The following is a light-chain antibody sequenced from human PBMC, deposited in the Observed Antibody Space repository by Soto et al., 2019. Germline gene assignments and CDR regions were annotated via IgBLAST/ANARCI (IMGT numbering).Light chain of an antibody. Sequence: DIQMTQSPSTLSGSIGDRVTLTCRASQSIRKWLAWYQQKPGNTPKLLIYETSILESGVPSRVSGSGFGTEFTLTISSLQPDDFATYYCQQYYSYPWTFGQGTKVEI. V-gene: IGKV1-5*03. CDR3: QQYYSYPWT. CDR2: ETS. J-gene: IGKJ1*01. CDR1: QSIRKW.